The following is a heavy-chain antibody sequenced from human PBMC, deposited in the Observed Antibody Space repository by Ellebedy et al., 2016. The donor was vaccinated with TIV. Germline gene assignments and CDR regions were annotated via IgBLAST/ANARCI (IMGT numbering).Heavy chain of an antibody. D-gene: IGHD3-9*01. Sequence: GESLKISCAASGFIFGDYYMSWVRQAPGKGLEWVSYISNTGSHTYYADSVKGRFTVARDSAQNSVYLQMNSLRGDDTAVYYCGRAREPGYFAYYYYGMDVWGQGTTVTVSS. CDR1: GFIFGDYY. J-gene: IGHJ6*02. CDR3: GRAREPGYFAYYYYGMDV. V-gene: IGHV3-11*01. CDR2: ISNTGSHT.